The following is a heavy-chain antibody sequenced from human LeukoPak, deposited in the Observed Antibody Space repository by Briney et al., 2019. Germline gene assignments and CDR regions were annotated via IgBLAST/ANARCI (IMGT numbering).Heavy chain of an antibody. D-gene: IGHD3-22*01. J-gene: IGHJ6*03. CDR2: IIPIFGTA. V-gene: IGHV1-69*05. CDR3: ASQYYYDSSGYYLRPYYYMDV. CDR1: GGTFSSYA. Sequence: ASVKVSCKASGGTFSSYAISWVRQAPGQGLEWMGGIIPIFGTANYAQKFQGRVTITTDESTSTAYMELSSLRSEDTAVYYCASQYYYDSSGYYLRPYYYMDVWGKGTTVTVSS.